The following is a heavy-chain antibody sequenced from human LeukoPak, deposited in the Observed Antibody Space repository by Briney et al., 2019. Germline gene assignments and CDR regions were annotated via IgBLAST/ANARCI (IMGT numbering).Heavy chain of an antibody. Sequence: SETLSLTCAVYGGSFSGYYWSWIRQPPGKGLEWIGYIYYSGSTNYNPSLKSRVTISVDTSKNQFSLKLSSVTAADTAVYYCAAIRVAGTRAFDYWGQGTLVTVSS. V-gene: IGHV4-59*12. J-gene: IGHJ4*02. CDR3: AAIRVAGTRAFDY. CDR2: IYYSGST. CDR1: GGSFSGYY. D-gene: IGHD6-19*01.